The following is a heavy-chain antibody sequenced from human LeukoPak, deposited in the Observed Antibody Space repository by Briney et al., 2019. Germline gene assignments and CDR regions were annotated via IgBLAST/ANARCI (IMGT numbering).Heavy chain of an antibody. CDR3: ASRKAVAGPDDAFDI. Sequence: SETLSLTCTVSGYSISSGYYWGWIRQPPGKGLEWIGSIYHSGSTYYNPSLKSRVTISVDTSKNQFSLKLSSVTAADTAVYYCASRKAVAGPDDAFDIWGQGTMVTVSS. V-gene: IGHV4-38-2*02. D-gene: IGHD6-19*01. CDR1: GYSISSGYY. CDR2: IYHSGST. J-gene: IGHJ3*02.